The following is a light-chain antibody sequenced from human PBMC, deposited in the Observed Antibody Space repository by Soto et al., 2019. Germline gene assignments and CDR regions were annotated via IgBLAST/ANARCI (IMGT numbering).Light chain of an antibody. Sequence: DIVMTQSPDSLAVSLGERATINCKSSQSVLYSPNNKNYLAWYQQKPGQPPKLLVYWASTRASGVPDRFSGSGSGTDFTLTISSLQAEDAAVYYCHQPHSAPQTFGQGTKVEIK. CDR1: QSVLYSPNNKNY. J-gene: IGKJ1*01. V-gene: IGKV4-1*01. CDR2: WAS. CDR3: HQPHSAPQT.